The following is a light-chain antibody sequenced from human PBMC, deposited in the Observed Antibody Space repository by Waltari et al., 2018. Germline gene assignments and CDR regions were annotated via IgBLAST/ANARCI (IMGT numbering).Light chain of an antibody. CDR1: QSVSKY. CDR2: AAS. V-gene: IGKV3-20*01. CDR3: QNHERLPAT. J-gene: IGKJ1*01. Sequence: IVLTPSPGTLSLSPGARATLSCRASQSVSKYLAWYQQRPGQAPRLLIYAASTRATGIPDRFSGSGFGTDFSLTISRLEPEDFAVYYCQNHERLPATFGQGTKVEIK.